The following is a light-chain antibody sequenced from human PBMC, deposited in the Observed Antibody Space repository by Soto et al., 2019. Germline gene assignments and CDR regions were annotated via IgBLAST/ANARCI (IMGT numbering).Light chain of an antibody. V-gene: IGLV2-14*01. Sequence: LTQAASVXGSPGQSITISCTGTSSDVGGYNYVSWYQQHPGKAPKLMIYEVSNRPSGVSNRFSCSKSGNTASLTISGLQAEDEADYYCSSYKSSSPPLYVFGTWTKVTVL. CDR3: SSYKSSSPPLYV. CDR1: SSDVGGYNY. CDR2: EVS. J-gene: IGLJ1*01.